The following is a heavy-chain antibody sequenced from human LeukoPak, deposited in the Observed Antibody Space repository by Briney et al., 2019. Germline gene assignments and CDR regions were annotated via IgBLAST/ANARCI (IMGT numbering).Heavy chain of an antibody. CDR2: ISGSGGST. D-gene: IGHD5-18*01. Sequence: GGSLRLSCVASGFTFRSYAMTWVRQAPGKGLEWVSGISGSGGSTYYADSVRGRFTISRDNSENTLYLQMNSLRAEDTAVYYCFGYPEYFQHWGQGTLVTVSS. V-gene: IGHV3-23*01. J-gene: IGHJ1*01. CDR1: GFTFRSYA. CDR3: FGYPEYFQH.